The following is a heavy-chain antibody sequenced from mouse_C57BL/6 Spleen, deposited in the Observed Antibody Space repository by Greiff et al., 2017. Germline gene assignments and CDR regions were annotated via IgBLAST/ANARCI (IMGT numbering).Heavy chain of an antibody. CDR2: ISYDGSN. Sequence: VQLQQSGPGLVKPSQSLSLTCSVTGYSITSGYYWNWIRQFPGNKLEWMGYISYDGSNNYNPSLKNRNSITRDTSKNQFFLKLNSVTTEDTATYYCAREGYDYNGRTGDAMDYWGQGTSVTVSS. CDR1: GYSITSGYY. CDR3: AREGYDYNGRTGDAMDY. J-gene: IGHJ4*01. D-gene: IGHD2-4*01. V-gene: IGHV3-6*01.